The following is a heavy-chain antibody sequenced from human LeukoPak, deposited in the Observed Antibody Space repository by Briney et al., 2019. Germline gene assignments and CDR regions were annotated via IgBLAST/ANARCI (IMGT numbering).Heavy chain of an antibody. D-gene: IGHD3-10*01. J-gene: IGHJ4*02. CDR1: GFAFSSYG. V-gene: IGHV3-30*02. CDR3: AKDRVTMVRGVIITFDY. CDR2: IRYDGSNK. Sequence: PGGSLRLSCAASGFAFSSYGMHSVRRAPGKGLEWVAFIRYDGSNKYYADSVEGRFTISRDNSKNTLYLQMNSLRAEDTAVYYCAKDRVTMVRGVIITFDYWGQGTLVTVSS.